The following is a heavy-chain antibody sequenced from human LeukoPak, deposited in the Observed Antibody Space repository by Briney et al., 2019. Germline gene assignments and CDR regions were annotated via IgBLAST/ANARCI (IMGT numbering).Heavy chain of an antibody. CDR3: AREMYYDFWSGYPGGAHWFDP. CDR1: GGSISSGSYY. V-gene: IGHV4-61*01. CDR2: IYYSGST. D-gene: IGHD3-3*01. J-gene: IGHJ5*02. Sequence: PSQTLSLTCTVSGGSISSGSYYWSWIRQPPGKGLEWIGYIYYSGSTNYNPSLKSRVTISVDTSKNQFSLKLSSVTAADTAVYYCAREMYYDFWSGYPGGAHWFDPWGQGTLVTVSS.